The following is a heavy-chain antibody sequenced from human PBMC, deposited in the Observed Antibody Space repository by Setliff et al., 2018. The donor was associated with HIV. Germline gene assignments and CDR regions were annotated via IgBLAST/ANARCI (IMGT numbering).Heavy chain of an antibody. V-gene: IGHV1-45*02. J-gene: IGHJ3*02. CDR1: GYTFTYRY. CDR2: ITPFNGNT. D-gene: IGHD6-13*01. CDR3: ARSSRVAAAGARVPDAFDI. Sequence: SVKVSCKASGYTFTYRYLHWVRQAPGQALEWMGWITPFNGNTNYAQKFQDRVTITRDRSMSTAYTELSSLRSEDTAMYYCARSSRVAAAGARVPDAFDIWGQGTMVTVSS.